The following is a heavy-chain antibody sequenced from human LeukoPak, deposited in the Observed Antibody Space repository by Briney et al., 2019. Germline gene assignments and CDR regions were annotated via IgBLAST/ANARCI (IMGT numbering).Heavy chain of an antibody. J-gene: IGHJ3*02. D-gene: IGHD1-26*01. Sequence: SETLSLTCTVSGGSISSGYYYWTWIRQPAGKGLEWVGRIYTSGSTNYNPSLRSRVTISVDTSKNQFSLKLSSVTAADTAVYYCARVSVVGATATDAFDIWGQGTMVTVSS. CDR1: GGSISSGYYY. CDR3: ARVSVVGATATDAFDI. V-gene: IGHV4-61*02. CDR2: IYTSGST.